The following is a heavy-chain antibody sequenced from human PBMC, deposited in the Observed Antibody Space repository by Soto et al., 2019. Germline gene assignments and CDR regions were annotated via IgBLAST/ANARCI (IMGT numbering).Heavy chain of an antibody. Sequence: VQLVESGGGVVQPGRSLRLSCAASGFTFSNNAMDWVRQAPGKGLEWVAVISYDGSNKYIAESVKGRFTISRDNSKNTLFLQMNSLRAEYTAVYYCARGTTTSAFSAMDVWGQGTTVTVSS. CDR1: GFTFSNNA. D-gene: IGHD1-1*01. V-gene: IGHV3-30-3*01. J-gene: IGHJ6*02. CDR2: ISYDGSNK. CDR3: ARGTTTSAFSAMDV.